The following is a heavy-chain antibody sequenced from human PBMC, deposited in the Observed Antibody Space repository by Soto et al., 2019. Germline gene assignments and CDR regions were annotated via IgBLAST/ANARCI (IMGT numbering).Heavy chain of an antibody. CDR1: GYSITTYG. CDR2: ISGYNGNT. CDR3: AGGGVRGVITRTRDYYGMDV. V-gene: IGHV1-18*01. D-gene: IGHD3-10*01. Sequence: ASVKVSCKTSGYSITTYGISWVRQAPGQGLEWMGWISGYNGNTNYAQNLQGRVTMTTDTSTSTAYLQWSSLKASDTAMYYCAGGGVRGVITRTRDYYGMDVWGQGTTVTVSS. J-gene: IGHJ6*02.